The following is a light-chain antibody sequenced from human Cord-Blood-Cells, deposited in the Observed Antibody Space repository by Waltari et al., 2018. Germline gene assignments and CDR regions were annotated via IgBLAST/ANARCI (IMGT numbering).Light chain of an antibody. CDR1: QSVSSY. CDR3: QQRSNWPLT. V-gene: IGKV3-11*01. Sequence: IVLTQSPATLSLSPGERATLSCRASQSVSSYLDWYQQKPGQAPRLLIYDASNRATSFPARFSGSGSGTDFTLTISSLEPEDFAVYYCQQRSNWPLTFGGGTKVEIK. J-gene: IGKJ4*01. CDR2: DAS.